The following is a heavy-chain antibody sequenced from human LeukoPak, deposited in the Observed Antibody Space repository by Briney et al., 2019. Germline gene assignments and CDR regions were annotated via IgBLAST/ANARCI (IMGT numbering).Heavy chain of an antibody. CDR3: ARLGRGVMSGYYLDY. CDR1: GGSVSSGSYY. Sequence: PSETLSLTCTVSGGSVSSGSYYWSWIRQPPGKGLEWIGYIYYSGSTNYNPSLKSRVTISVDTSKNQFSLKLSSVTAADTAVYYCARLGRGVMSGYYLDYWGQGTLVTVSS. J-gene: IGHJ4*02. V-gene: IGHV4-61*01. D-gene: IGHD3-10*01. CDR2: IYYSGST.